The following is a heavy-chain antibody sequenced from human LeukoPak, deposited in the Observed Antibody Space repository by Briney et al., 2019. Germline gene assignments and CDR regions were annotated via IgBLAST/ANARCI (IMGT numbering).Heavy chain of an antibody. V-gene: IGHV4-38-2*02. CDR3: VRDQGYVDTNMA. Sequence: PSETLSLTCAVSGYSISSGYHWGWIRQPPGKGLEWIGSMYHRGNTYYNPSLKSRVTISVDTSKNQFSLKLRSVTAADTALYYCVRDQGYVDTNMAWGQGTLVTVSS. CDR1: GYSISSGYH. J-gene: IGHJ5*02. CDR2: MYHRGNT. D-gene: IGHD5-18*01.